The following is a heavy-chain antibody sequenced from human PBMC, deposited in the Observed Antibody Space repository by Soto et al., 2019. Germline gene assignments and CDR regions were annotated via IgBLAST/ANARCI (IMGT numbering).Heavy chain of an antibody. V-gene: IGHV4-4*07. CDR3: ARDQGVVVTADNWFDS. CDR1: GGSINSNS. CDR2: IFGSGST. J-gene: IGHJ5*01. D-gene: IGHD2-21*02. Sequence: QVQLQESGPGLVKPSETLSLTCSVSGGSINSNSWVWIRQPAGKGLEWIGRIFGSGSTNYNPSLKGRITMSVDTSKNQFSLKLNSATATDTAVYFCARDQGVVVTADNWFDSWGQGTLVTVSS.